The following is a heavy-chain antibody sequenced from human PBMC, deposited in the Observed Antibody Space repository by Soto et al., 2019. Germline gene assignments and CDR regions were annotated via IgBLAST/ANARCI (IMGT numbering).Heavy chain of an antibody. V-gene: IGHV1-18*01. J-gene: IGHJ6*02. CDR3: ARMGDVPYYYYGMDV. Sequence: QVQLVQSGAEVKKPGASVKVSCKASGYTFTSYGITWVRQAPGQGLEWLGWINGYNGNTNYAQKLQGRVTMTTDTSXSTAYMELRSLRSDDTAVYYCARMGDVPYYYYGMDVWGQGTTVTVSS. D-gene: IGHD3-16*01. CDR2: INGYNGNT. CDR1: GYTFTSYG.